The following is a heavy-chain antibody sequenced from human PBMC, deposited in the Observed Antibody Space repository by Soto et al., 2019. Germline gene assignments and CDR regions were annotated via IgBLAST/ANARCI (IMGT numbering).Heavy chain of an antibody. Sequence: VQLVDSGGGLVQPGRSLRLSCAASGFTFDIHAMHWVRQAPGKGLEWVSSISWNSGTRGYADSVKGRFTISRDNAKNSLYLQMDNLRTEDTAFYYCAKELGGYSYGYELDHWGQGTLVAVSS. CDR2: ISWNSGTR. CDR1: GFTFDIHA. D-gene: IGHD5-18*01. J-gene: IGHJ4*02. CDR3: AKELGGYSYGYELDH. V-gene: IGHV3-9*01.